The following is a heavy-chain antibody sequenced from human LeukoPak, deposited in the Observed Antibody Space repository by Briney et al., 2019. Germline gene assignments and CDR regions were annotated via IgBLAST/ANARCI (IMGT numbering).Heavy chain of an antibody. Sequence: GGSMRLSCAASGFTATNAWMSWVRQAPGRGLEWVGRIKSKTDGGTTDYAAPVKGRFTISRDDSKNTLYLQMNSLKTEDTAVYYCTMNIAAAGTFYFDYWGEGTLVTVSS. D-gene: IGHD6-13*01. V-gene: IGHV3-15*01. J-gene: IGHJ4*02. CDR3: TMNIAAAGTFYFDY. CDR1: GFTATNAW. CDR2: IKSKTDGGTT.